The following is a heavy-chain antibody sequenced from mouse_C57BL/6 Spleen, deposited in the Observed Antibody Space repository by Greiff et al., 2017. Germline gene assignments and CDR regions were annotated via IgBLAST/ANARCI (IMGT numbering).Heavy chain of an antibody. CDR2: IDPETGGT. Sequence: QVQLQQSGAELVRPGASVTLSCKASGYTFTDYEMHWVKQTPVHGLEWIGAIDPETGGTAYNQKFKGKAILTADKSSSTAYMELRSLTSEDSAGYYCTRYDYEGYYAMDYWGQGTSVTVSS. D-gene: IGHD2-4*01. V-gene: IGHV1-15*01. CDR3: TRYDYEGYYAMDY. J-gene: IGHJ4*01. CDR1: GYTFTDYE.